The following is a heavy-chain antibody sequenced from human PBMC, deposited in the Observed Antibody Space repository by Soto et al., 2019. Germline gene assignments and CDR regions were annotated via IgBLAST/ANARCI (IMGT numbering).Heavy chain of an antibody. CDR1: GFSLSTSPVA. D-gene: IGHD3-22*01. J-gene: IGHJ5*02. V-gene: IGHV2-5*02. CDR3: AHRGRSSGFGGDNWFDP. Sequence: QITLKESGPTLVKPTQTLTLTCTVSGFSLSTSPVAVGWIRQPPGKALEWLAIIYWDDTKHYYPSLNSRLTITKDTSKNQGVLIMTNMDPVDTATYYCAHRGRSSGFGGDNWFDPWGQGTLVTVSS. CDR2: IYWDDTK.